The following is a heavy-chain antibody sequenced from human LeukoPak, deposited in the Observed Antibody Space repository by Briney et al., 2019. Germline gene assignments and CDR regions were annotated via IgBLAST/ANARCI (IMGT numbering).Heavy chain of an antibody. V-gene: IGHV3-21*04. CDR2: ISSNSSYI. J-gene: IGHJ4*02. CDR1: GFTFSSYS. CDR3: ARYEGSGYDF. Sequence: GGSLRLSCAAPGFTFSSYSMNWVRQAPGKGLEWVSSISSNSSYIYYADSVKGRFTISRDNAKNSLYLQMNSLRSEDTAVYYCARYEGSGYDFWGQGTLVTVSS. D-gene: IGHD5-12*01.